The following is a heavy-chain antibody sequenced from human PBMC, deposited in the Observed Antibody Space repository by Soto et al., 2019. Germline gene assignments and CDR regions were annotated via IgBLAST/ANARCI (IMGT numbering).Heavy chain of an antibody. CDR3: ARDSSLVLRFLEWLYGMDV. V-gene: IGHV3-30-3*01. D-gene: IGHD3-3*01. CDR1: GFTFSSYA. J-gene: IGHJ6*02. CDR2: ISYDGSNK. Sequence: GGSLRLSCAASGFTFSSYAMHWVRQAPGKGLEWVAVISYDGSNKYYADSVKGRFTISRDNSKNTLYLQMNSLRAEDTAVYYCARDSSLVLRFLEWLYGMDVWGQGTTVTVSS.